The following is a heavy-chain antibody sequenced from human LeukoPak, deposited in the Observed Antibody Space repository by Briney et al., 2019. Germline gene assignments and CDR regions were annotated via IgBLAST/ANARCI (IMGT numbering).Heavy chain of an antibody. CDR1: GFTFSDYY. J-gene: IGHJ5*02. V-gene: IGHV3-11*04. CDR3: AGTYLGYCSSTSCYRFWFDP. D-gene: IGHD2-2*01. CDR2: ISSSGSTI. Sequence: GGSLRLSCAASGFTFSDYYMSWIRQAPGKGLEWVSYISSSGSTIYYADSVKGRFTISRDNAKNSLYLQMNSLRAEDTAVYYCAGTYLGYCSSTSCYRFWFDPWGQGTLVTVSS.